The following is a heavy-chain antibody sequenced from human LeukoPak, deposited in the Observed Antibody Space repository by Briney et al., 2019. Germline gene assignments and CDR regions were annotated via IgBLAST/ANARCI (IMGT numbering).Heavy chain of an antibody. CDR3: ARDGFTAAMAGPDFDY. CDR2: ISSSSSYI. Sequence: PGGSLRLSCAASGFTFSSYSMNWVRQAPGKGLEWVSSISSSSSYIYYADSVKGRFTISRDNAKNSLYLQMNSLRAEDTAVYYCARDGFTAAMAGPDFDYWGQGTLVTVSS. J-gene: IGHJ4*02. CDR1: GFTFSSYS. D-gene: IGHD6-19*01. V-gene: IGHV3-21*01.